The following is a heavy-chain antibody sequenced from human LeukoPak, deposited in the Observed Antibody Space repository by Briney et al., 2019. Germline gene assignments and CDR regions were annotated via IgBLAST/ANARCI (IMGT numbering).Heavy chain of an antibody. CDR1: GYTLIDFY. J-gene: IGHJ4*02. CDR3: ARNIVGANGVVFPFDY. Sequence: ASVEVSCKASGYTLIDFYMHWVRQAPGQGLEWMGWITAYNGNTNYAQKVQGRVTMTTDTSTSTAYMELRSLRSDDTAVYYCARNIVGANGVVFPFDYWGQGTLVTVSS. V-gene: IGHV1-18*04. CDR2: ITAYNGNT. D-gene: IGHD1-26*01.